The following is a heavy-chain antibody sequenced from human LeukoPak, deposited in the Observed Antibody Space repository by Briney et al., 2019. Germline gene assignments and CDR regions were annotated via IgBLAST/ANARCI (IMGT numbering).Heavy chain of an antibody. V-gene: IGHV1-46*01. CDR2: INPSGGST. D-gene: IGHD1-26*01. CDR3: ARVHYRATDAFDI. CDR1: GYTFTSYY. Sequence: ASVKVSCKASGYTFTSYYMHWVRQAPGQGLECMGIINPSGGSTSYAQKFQGRVTMTRDMSTSTVYMELSSLRAEDTALYYCARVHYRATDAFDIWGQGTMVTVSS. J-gene: IGHJ3*02.